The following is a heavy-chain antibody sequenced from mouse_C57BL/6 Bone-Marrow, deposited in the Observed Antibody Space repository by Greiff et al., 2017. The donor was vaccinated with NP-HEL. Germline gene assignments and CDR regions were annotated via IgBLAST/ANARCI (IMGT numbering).Heavy chain of an antibody. CDR1: GYSFTDYN. J-gene: IGHJ2*01. D-gene: IGHD2-5*01. CDR2: INPNYGTT. Sequence: EVQLQQSGPELVKPGASVKISCKASGYSFTDYNMNWVKQSTGKSLEWIGVINPNYGTTSYNQKFKGKATLTVDQSSSTAYMQLNSLTSEDSAVYYCARRGYYSNYDYFDYWGQGTTLTVSS. V-gene: IGHV1-39*01. CDR3: ARRGYYSNYDYFDY.